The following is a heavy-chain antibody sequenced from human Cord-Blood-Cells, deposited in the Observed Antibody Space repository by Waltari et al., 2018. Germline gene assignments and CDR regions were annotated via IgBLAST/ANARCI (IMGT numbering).Heavy chain of an antibody. CDR1: GFTFSSYW. Sequence: EVQLVESGGGLVQPGGSLRLSCAASGFTFSSYWMHWVRQAPGKGLVWVSRINRDGSSTSYADAVKGRFTISRDNAKNTLYLQMNSLRAEDTAVYYCAREHIVVVTAIDYWGQGTLVTVSS. V-gene: IGHV3-74*01. J-gene: IGHJ4*02. D-gene: IGHD2-21*02. CDR2: INRDGSST. CDR3: AREHIVVVTAIDY.